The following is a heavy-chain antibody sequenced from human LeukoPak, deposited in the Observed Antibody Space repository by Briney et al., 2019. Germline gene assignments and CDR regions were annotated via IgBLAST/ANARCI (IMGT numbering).Heavy chain of an antibody. J-gene: IGHJ6*02. CDR3: ARDRDFWSGYSRDYYYYYGMDV. Sequence: GGSLRLSCAASGFTFSSYAMSWVRQAPGKGLEWVSAISGSGGSTNYADSVKGRFTISRDNSKNTLDLQMNSLRAEDTAVYYCARDRDFWSGYSRDYYYYYGMDVWGQGTTVTVSS. CDR1: GFTFSSYA. CDR2: ISGSGGST. D-gene: IGHD3-3*01. V-gene: IGHV3-23*01.